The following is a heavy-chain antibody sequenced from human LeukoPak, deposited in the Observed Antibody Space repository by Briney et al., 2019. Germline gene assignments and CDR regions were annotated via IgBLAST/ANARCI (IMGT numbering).Heavy chain of an antibody. D-gene: IGHD2-2*01. CDR2: XXISIIYI. V-gene: IGHV3-21*01. Sequence: FXXXSXXXXWVXQAPGKXXXXXSSXXISIIYIYYSNSVKGLFTISRDNAKNSLYLQMNSLRADDTAVYYCARENPDIVVVPAAGVFDYWGQGTLVTVSS. CDR3: ARENPDIVVVPAAGVFDY. J-gene: IGHJ4*02. CDR1: FXXXSXX.